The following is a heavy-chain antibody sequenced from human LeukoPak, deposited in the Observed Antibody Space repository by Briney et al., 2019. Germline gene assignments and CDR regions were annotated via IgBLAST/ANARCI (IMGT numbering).Heavy chain of an antibody. V-gene: IGHV3-23*01. J-gene: IGHJ4*02. CDR3: AKPMGATFGRALDY. CDR2: ISGSGGST. D-gene: IGHD1-26*01. CDR1: GFTFSSYA. Sequence: GGSLRLSCAASGFTFSSYAMSWVRQAPGKGLEWVSAISGSGGSTYYADSVKGRFTISRDNSKNTLYLQMNSLRAEDTAVYYCAKPMGATFGRALDYWGQGTLVTVSS.